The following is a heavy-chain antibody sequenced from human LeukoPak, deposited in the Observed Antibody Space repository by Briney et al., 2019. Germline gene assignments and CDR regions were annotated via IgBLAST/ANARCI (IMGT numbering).Heavy chain of an antibody. Sequence: SVKVSCKASGGTFSSYAISWVRQAPGQGLEWMGGIIPIFGTASYAQKFQGRVTITADESTSTAYMELSSLRSEDTAVYYCARDLKRDCSSTSCYSTHYYYYYGMDVWGQGTTVTVSS. D-gene: IGHD2-2*01. J-gene: IGHJ6*02. CDR3: ARDLKRDCSSTSCYSTHYYYYYGMDV. CDR2: IIPIFGTA. V-gene: IGHV1-69*01. CDR1: GGTFSSYA.